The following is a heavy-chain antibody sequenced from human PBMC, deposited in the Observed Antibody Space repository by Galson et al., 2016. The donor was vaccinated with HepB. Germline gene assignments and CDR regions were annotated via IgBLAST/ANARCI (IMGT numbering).Heavy chain of an antibody. J-gene: IGHJ6*03. CDR3: AKGFCISTSCYAGFAGYHYMDV. CDR1: GFTFSSYW. V-gene: IGHV3-7*01. D-gene: IGHD2-2*01. CDR2: IKEDGSEK. Sequence: SLRLSCAASGFTFSSYWMSWVRQAPGKGLEWVANIKEDGSEKHYVDSVKGRFTVSRDNTENSLYLQMNSLRAEDTAVYYCAKGFCISTSCYAGFAGYHYMDVWGKGTTVTVSS.